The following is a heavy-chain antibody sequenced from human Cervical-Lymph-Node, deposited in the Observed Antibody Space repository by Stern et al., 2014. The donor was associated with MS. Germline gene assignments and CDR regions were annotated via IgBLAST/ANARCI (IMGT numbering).Heavy chain of an antibody. Sequence: VQLEESGSELTKPGASVKVSCKASGYTFTTHAMNWVRQAPGQGLEWLGWINTNTGHPTYAQGFTGRFVFSLDTSVSTAYLQISSLSAEDTAVYYCARSLPRGYRINWFDPWGQGTLVTVSS. CDR3: ARSLPRGYRINWFDP. CDR2: INTNTGHP. D-gene: IGHD3-22*01. CDR1: GYTFTTHA. V-gene: IGHV7-4-1*02. J-gene: IGHJ5*02.